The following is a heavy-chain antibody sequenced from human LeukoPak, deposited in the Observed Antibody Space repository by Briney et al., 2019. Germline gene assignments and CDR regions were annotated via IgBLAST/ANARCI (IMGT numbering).Heavy chain of an antibody. D-gene: IGHD3-10*01. CDR1: GYTFTSYY. CDR2: INHNSGNT. V-gene: IGHV1-8*01. Sequence: ASVKVSCNASGYTFTSYYINWVRHATAQGREWMGWINHNSGNTRYAQKFQGRVTMTRNTSIRTAYMELSSLRSEDTAVYYCARGQYGSGSYLGTDWGQGTLVTVSS. CDR3: ARGQYGSGSYLGTD. J-gene: IGHJ4*02.